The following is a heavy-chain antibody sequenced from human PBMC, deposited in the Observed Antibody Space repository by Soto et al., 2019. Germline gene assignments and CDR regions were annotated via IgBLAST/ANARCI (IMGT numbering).Heavy chain of an antibody. D-gene: IGHD1-1*01. Sequence: GGSLRLSCAATGSSFANYAMSWVRQAPGKGLQWVSTISGSGTTTYYADSVKGRFTISRDNSKNTLPLQLNTLRAEDTALYYCAIDDNRKTLTTGAHWGQGTLVTVSS. CDR2: ISGSGTTT. CDR3: AIDDNRKTLTTGAH. J-gene: IGHJ4*02. V-gene: IGHV3-23*01. CDR1: GSSFANYA.